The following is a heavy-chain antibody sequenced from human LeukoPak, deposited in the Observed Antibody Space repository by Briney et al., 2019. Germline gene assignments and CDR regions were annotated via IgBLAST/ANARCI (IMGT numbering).Heavy chain of an antibody. CDR1: GYTFTSYG. V-gene: IGHV1-18*01. Sequence: ASVKASCKASGYTFTSYGISWVRQAPGQGLEWMGWISAYNGNTNYAQKLQGRVTMTTDTSTSTAYMELRSLRSDDTAVYYRAREFSSSWYVYFDYWGQGTLVTVSS. CDR3: AREFSSSWYVYFDY. CDR2: ISAYNGNT. D-gene: IGHD6-13*01. J-gene: IGHJ4*01.